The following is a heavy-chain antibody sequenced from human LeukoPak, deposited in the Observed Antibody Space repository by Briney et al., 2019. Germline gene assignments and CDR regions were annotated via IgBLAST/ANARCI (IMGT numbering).Heavy chain of an antibody. J-gene: IGHJ6*02. V-gene: IGHV3-23*01. CDR1: GFTFSSYA. CDR3: AKDYSGLLLDYYGMDV. D-gene: IGHD2-21*02. CDR2: ISGSGGST. Sequence: GGSLRLSCAASGFTFSSYAMSWVRQAPGKGLEWVSAISGSGGSTYYADSVKGRFTISRDNSKNTLYLQMNSLRAKDTAVYYCAKDYSGLLLDYYGMDVWGQGTTVTVSS.